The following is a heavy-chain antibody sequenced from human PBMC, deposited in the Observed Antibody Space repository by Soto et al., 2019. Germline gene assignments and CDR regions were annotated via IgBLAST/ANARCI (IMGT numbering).Heavy chain of an antibody. Sequence: QVQLVESGGGVVQPGRSLRLSCAASGFTFSSYGMHWVRQAPGKGLEWVAAIWYDGSNKYYADSVKGRFTISRDNSKNTRYLQMNSLRAEDTAVYYCARDAGCSGGSCYQANYYYYYYMDVWGKGTTVTVSS. CDR3: ARDAGCSGGSCYQANYYYYYYMDV. V-gene: IGHV3-33*01. CDR2: IWYDGSNK. CDR1: GFTFSSYG. J-gene: IGHJ6*03. D-gene: IGHD2-15*01.